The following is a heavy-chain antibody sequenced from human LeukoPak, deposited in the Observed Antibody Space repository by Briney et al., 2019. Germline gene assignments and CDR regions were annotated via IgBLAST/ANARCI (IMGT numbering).Heavy chain of an antibody. D-gene: IGHD2-2*01. V-gene: IGHV1-8*03. CDR2: MNPNSGNT. J-gene: IGHJ5*02. CDR1: GYTFTSHD. CDR3: ARSYCSSTSCYASWFDP. Sequence: ASVKVSCKASGYTFTSHDINWVRQATGQGLEWMGWMNPNSGNTGYAQKFQGRVTITRNTSISTAYMELSSLRSEDTAVYYCARSYCSSTSCYASWFDPWGQGTLVTVSS.